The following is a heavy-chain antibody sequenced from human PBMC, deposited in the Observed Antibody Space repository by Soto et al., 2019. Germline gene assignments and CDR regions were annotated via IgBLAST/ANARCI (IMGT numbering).Heavy chain of an antibody. J-gene: IGHJ5*02. CDR3: ARHSVFSMVRGVNADWFDP. CDR2: IYYSGST. D-gene: IGHD3-10*01. V-gene: IGHV4-59*08. Sequence: PSETLSLTCTVSGGSIRGYSWSWIRQPPGKGLEWIGYIYYSGSTNYNPSLKSRVTISVDTSKNQFSLKLSSVTAADTAVYYCARHSVFSMVRGVNADWFDPWGQGTLVTVSS. CDR1: GGSIRGYS.